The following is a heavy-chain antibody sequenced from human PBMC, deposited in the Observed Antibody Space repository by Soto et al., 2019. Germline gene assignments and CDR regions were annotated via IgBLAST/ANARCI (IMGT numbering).Heavy chain of an antibody. J-gene: IGHJ3*02. Sequence: SETLSLTCTVSGGSISSGDYYWSWIRQPPGKGLECIGYIYYSGSTYYNPSLKSRVTISVDTSKIQFSLKLSSVTAADTAVYYCARGNMAPDAFDIWGQGTMVTVSS. CDR2: IYYSGST. CDR3: ARGNMAPDAFDI. D-gene: IGHD3-10*01. V-gene: IGHV4-30-4*01. CDR1: GGSISSGDYY.